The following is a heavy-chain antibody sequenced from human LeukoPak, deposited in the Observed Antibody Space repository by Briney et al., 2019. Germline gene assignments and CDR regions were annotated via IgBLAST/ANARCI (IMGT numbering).Heavy chain of an antibody. J-gene: IGHJ4*02. V-gene: IGHV1-69*06. CDR2: IIPIFGTA. CDR3: ARGDSSRGGVVPAANGFDY. Sequence: GASVKVSCKASGGTFSSYAISWVRQAPGQGLEWMGGIIPIFGTANYAQKFQGRVTITADKSTSTAYMELSSLRSEDTAVYYCARGDSSRGGVVPAANGFDYWGQGTLVTVSS. CDR1: GGTFSSYA. D-gene: IGHD2-2*01.